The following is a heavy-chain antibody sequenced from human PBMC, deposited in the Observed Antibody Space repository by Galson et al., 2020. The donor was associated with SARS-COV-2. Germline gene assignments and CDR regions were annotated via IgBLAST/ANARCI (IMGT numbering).Heavy chain of an antibody. V-gene: IGHV4-30-4*01. CDR1: GGPISSGDYY. CDR2: MYYSGRT. D-gene: IGHD3-16*01. CDR3: ARGRLTFDP. Sequence: ETSETLSLTCSVSGGPISSGDYYCSWIRQPPGKGLEWIGYMYYSGRTYYNPSLKSRVTISLDTSKNQFALKLTSVTAADTAIYYCARGRLTFDPWGQGTLVTVSS. J-gene: IGHJ5*02.